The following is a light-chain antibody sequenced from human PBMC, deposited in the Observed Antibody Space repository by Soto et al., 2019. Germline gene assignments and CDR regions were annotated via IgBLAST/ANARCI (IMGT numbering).Light chain of an antibody. CDR3: QQYFRWPPWT. CDR2: GAS. Sequence: EVLMTQSPATLSVSPGDRVTLSCRASLSVSSDPAWYQQKPGQAPTLLIYGASIRATGVPARFSGSGSGTDSTLTIDSLQSEDVADYYCQQYFRWPPWTLGHGTKVDIK. V-gene: IGKV3-15*01. J-gene: IGKJ1*01. CDR1: LSVSSD.